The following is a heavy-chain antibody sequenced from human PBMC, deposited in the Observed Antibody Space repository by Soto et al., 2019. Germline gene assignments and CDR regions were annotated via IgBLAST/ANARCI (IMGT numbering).Heavy chain of an antibody. J-gene: IGHJ4*02. D-gene: IGHD5-12*01. CDR3: AKRGTSGWLRSYFDY. CDR1: GFTFSSYA. CDR2: ISGSGGSS. Sequence: GGSLRLSCAASGFTFSSYAMSWVRQAPGKGLEWVSAISGSGGSSYYADSVKGRFTISRDNSKNTLYLQMNSLGAEDTAVYYCAKRGTSGWLRSYFDYWGQGTLVTVSS. V-gene: IGHV3-23*01.